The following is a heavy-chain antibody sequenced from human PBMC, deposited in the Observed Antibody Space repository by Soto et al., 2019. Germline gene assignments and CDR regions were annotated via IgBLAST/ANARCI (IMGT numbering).Heavy chain of an antibody. CDR3: ARDRRPGYCSSTSCSTNYGMDV. Sequence: GGSLRLSCAASGFTFSSYGMHWVRQAPGKGLEWVAVIWYDGSNKYYADSVKGRFTISRDNSKNTLYLQMNSLRAEDTAVYYCARDRRPGYCSSTSCSTNYGMDVWGQGTTVTVSS. D-gene: IGHD2-2*01. V-gene: IGHV3-33*01. CDR2: IWYDGSNK. J-gene: IGHJ6*02. CDR1: GFTFSSYG.